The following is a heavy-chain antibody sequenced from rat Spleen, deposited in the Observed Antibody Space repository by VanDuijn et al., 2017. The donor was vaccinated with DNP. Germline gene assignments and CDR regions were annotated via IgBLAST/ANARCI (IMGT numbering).Heavy chain of an antibody. V-gene: IGHV5-22*01. CDR2: IRYDGGTT. D-gene: IGHD4-3*01. CDR1: GFSFSDYY. J-gene: IGHJ2*01. Sequence: EVQLVESGGDLVQPGRSLKLFCAASGFSFSDYYMAWIRQAPTKGLEWVAYIRYDGGTTKYEDSVKGRFTISRDNAKNTLYLQMNSLRSEDMATYYCARWNSGHFDYWGQGVMVPVSS. CDR3: ARWNSGHFDY.